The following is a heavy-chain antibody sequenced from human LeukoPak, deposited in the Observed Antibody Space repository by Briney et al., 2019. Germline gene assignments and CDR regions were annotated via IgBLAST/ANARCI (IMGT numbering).Heavy chain of an antibody. CDR1: GFIFSDYW. Sequence: GGSLRLSCAASGFIFSDYWMDWVRQVPGKGLEWVANINEVGTKEDYVDSVRGRFTISRDNTKNTLYLHMNSLRAEDTALYYCATRESSMARTFWGQGTLVTVSS. V-gene: IGHV3-7*01. CDR3: ATRESSMARTF. J-gene: IGHJ4*02. D-gene: IGHD3-10*01. CDR2: INEVGTKE.